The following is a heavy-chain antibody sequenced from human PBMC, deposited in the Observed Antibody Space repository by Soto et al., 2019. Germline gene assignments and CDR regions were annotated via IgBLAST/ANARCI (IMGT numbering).Heavy chain of an antibody. Sequence: QVQLVQSGAEVKKPGASVKVSCKASGYTFTSYYMHWVRQAAGQGLEWMGIINPSGGTTTYAQNFQGRVTMTRDTSTSTFYMQLSSLRAEDTALYYCASGGFGAAVTSWGQGTLVTVSS. CDR3: ASGGFGAAVTS. V-gene: IGHV1-46*01. J-gene: IGHJ4*02. CDR2: INPSGGTT. D-gene: IGHD3-16*01. CDR1: GYTFTSYY.